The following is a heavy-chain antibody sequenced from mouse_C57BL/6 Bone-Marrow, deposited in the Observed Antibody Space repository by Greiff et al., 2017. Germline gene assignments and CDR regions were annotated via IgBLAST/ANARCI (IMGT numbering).Heavy chain of an antibody. CDR1: GFNIKDDY. CDR3: TRNDGYYRAWFAY. J-gene: IGHJ3*01. V-gene: IGHV14-4*01. D-gene: IGHD2-3*01. Sequence: VQLQQSGAELVRPGASVKLSCTASGFNIKDDYMHWVKQRPEQGLEWIGWIDPENGDTEYASKFQGKATITADTSSNTAYLLLSSLTSEDTAVYYCTRNDGYYRAWFAYWGQGTLVTVSA. CDR2: IDPENGDT.